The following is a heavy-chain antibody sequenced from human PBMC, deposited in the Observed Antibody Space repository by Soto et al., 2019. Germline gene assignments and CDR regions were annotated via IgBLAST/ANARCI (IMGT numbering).Heavy chain of an antibody. CDR3: AGSGGIAAAAPRFCFDP. J-gene: IGHJ5*02. CDR2: ISGSGGST. CDR1: GFTFSSYA. V-gene: IGHV3-23*01. Sequence: GGSLRLSCIVSGFTFSSYAMSWVRQAPGKGLEWVSGISGSGGSTYYADSVKGGFTISRDNSKNTLYLQMNSLRVEDTAVYYCAGSGGIAAAAPRFCFDPWGQGTLVTVSS. D-gene: IGHD6-13*01.